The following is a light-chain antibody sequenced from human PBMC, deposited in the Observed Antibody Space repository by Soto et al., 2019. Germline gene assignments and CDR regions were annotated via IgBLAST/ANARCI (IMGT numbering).Light chain of an antibody. CDR3: QQYGSSPKT. CDR2: AAS. V-gene: IGKV1-39*01. CDR1: QTIIGY. Sequence: DIQMTQSPSSLSASIGDSVTITWRAGQTIIGYLNWYQQKPGKAPRLLINAASNLQSGVPSRFRGSGSETDFTLTISRLEPEDFAVYYCQQYGSSPKTFGQGTKVDIK. J-gene: IGKJ1*01.